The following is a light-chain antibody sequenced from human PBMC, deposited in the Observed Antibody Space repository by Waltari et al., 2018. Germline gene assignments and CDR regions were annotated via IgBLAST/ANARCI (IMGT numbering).Light chain of an antibody. J-gene: IGLJ2*01. CDR1: SSNIEFHF. CDR2: DND. Sequence: QSVLTQPPSVSAAPGQKVTIPCSGSSSNIEFHFVSWYQQFPGTAPKLLIYDNDKRPSGIPDRISGSKSGASATLGITGLQTGDEADYFCGSWDISLNTVVLGGGTKLTVL. V-gene: IGLV1-51*01. CDR3: GSWDISLNTVV.